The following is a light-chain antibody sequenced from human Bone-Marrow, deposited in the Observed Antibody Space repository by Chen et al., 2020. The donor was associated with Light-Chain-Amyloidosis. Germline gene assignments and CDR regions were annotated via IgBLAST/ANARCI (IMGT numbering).Light chain of an antibody. V-gene: IGLV3-21*02. J-gene: IGLJ3*02. CDR3: QVWDRSSDRPV. CDR1: NIGSTS. CDR2: DDS. Sequence: SYVLLPPSSVSGAPGQTAPNACGGNNIGSTSVHWYQQTPGQAPLLVVYDDSDRPSGIPGRLSGSNSRNTATLTISRVEAGDEADYYCQVWDRSSDRPVFGGGTKLTVL.